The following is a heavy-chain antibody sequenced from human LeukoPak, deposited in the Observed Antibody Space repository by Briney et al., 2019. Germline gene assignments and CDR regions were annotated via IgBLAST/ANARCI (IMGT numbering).Heavy chain of an antibody. CDR1: GGSISSYY. V-gene: IGHV4-59*01. J-gene: IGHJ6*03. CDR3: ARGYTYYDFWSGPYYYYMDV. CDR2: IYYSGST. D-gene: IGHD3-3*01. Sequence: SETLSLTCTVSGGSISSYYWSWIRQPPGKGLEWIGYIYYSGSTNYNPSLKSRVTISVDTSKNQFSLKLSSVTAADTAVYYCARGYTYYDFWSGPYYYYMDVWGKGTTVTVSS.